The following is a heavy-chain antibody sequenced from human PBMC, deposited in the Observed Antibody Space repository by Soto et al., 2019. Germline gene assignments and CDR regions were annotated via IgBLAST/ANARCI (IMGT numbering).Heavy chain of an antibody. J-gene: IGHJ4*02. Sequence: ASVKVSCKASGGTFSNFDINWVRQATGHGLEWMGWINPNSGNIGYAQKFQGRVTMTRDTAIRTAYMEVSRLRSDDTAVYYCARGRASGSYYLLDYWGQGTLVTVSS. D-gene: IGHD3-10*01. CDR1: GGTFSNFD. CDR2: INPNSGNI. V-gene: IGHV1-8*02. CDR3: ARGRASGSYYLLDY.